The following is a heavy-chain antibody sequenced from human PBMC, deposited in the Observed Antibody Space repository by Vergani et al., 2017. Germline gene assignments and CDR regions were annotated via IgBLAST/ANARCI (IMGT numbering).Heavy chain of an antibody. V-gene: IGHV1-46*01. J-gene: IGHJ5*02. Sequence: QVQLVQSGAEVKKPGASVKVSCKASGYTFTSYYMHWVRQAPGQGLEWMGIINPSGGSTSYAQKFQGRVTMTRDTSTSTVYMELSSLRSEDTAVDYCARAPIVATIGRANWFDPWGQGTLVTVSS. CDR1: GYTFTSYY. CDR2: INPSGGST. D-gene: IGHD5-12*01. CDR3: ARAPIVATIGRANWFDP.